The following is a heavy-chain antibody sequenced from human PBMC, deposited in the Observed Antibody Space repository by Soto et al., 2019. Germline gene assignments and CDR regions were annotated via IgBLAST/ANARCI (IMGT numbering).Heavy chain of an antibody. J-gene: IGHJ4*02. CDR2: ISYDGSNK. D-gene: IGHD3-22*01. CDR3: AEEGGEYDIPPDFDS. CDR1: GFTFSSYA. V-gene: IGHV3-30-3*02. Sequence: QVQLVESGGGVVQPGRSLRLSCAASGFTFSSYAMHWVRQAPGKGLEWVAVISYDGSNKYYADSVKGRFTISRDNSKNPRYMKMNRLRTEDTAVYYCAEEGGEYDIPPDFDSWGQGTLVTVSS.